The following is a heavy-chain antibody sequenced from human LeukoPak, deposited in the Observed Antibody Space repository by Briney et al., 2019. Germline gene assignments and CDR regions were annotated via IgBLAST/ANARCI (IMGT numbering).Heavy chain of an antibody. CDR1: GGTFSSYA. CDR3: ASTSIAALNNWFDP. D-gene: IGHD6-6*01. CDR2: IIPIFGTA. V-gene: IGHV1-69*13. Sequence: GASVKVSCKASGGTFSSYAISWVRQAPGQGLKWMGGIIPIFGTADYAQKFQGRVTITADESTSTAYMELSSLRSEDTAVYYCASTSIAALNNWFDPWGQGTLVTVPS. J-gene: IGHJ5*02.